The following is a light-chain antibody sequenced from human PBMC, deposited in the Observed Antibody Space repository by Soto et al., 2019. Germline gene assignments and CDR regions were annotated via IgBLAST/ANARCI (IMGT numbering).Light chain of an antibody. CDR2: GAS. CDR1: QSVLTY. J-gene: IGKJ5*01. V-gene: IGKV3-15*01. CDR3: HQYNSWPPHT. Sequence: EVVMTQSPATLSVSPGERATVSCRASQSVLTYVAWYQQKPGQAPRLLIYGASTRATGVPARFSGSGSGTEFTLSISSLQSEDSAVYYCHQYNSWPPHTFGQGTRLEMK.